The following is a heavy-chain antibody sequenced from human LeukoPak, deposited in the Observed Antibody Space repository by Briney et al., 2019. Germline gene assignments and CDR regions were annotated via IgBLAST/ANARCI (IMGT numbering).Heavy chain of an antibody. J-gene: IGHJ3*02. D-gene: IGHD6-19*01. CDR2: INPSGGST. Sequence: ASVKVSCKASGFTFTSYYMHWVRQAPGQGLEWMGIINPSGGSTSYAQKFQGRVTMTRDTSTSTVYMELSSLRSEDTAVYYCASEQLLAVAGTRDAFDIWGQGTMVTVSS. CDR1: GFTFTSYY. CDR3: ASEQLLAVAGTRDAFDI. V-gene: IGHV1-46*01.